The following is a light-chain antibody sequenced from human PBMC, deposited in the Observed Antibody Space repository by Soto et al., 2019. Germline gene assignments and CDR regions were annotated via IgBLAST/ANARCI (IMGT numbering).Light chain of an antibody. CDR3: QQYGSSLGFT. J-gene: IGKJ3*01. CDR1: QSVSSSY. CDR2: GAS. V-gene: IGKV3-20*01. Sequence: EIVLTQSPGTLSLSPGERATLSCRARQSVSSSYLAWFQQKPGQAPRLLIYGASSRATGIPDRFSGSGSGTDFTLTISRLEPEDFAVYYCQQYGSSLGFTFGPGTKVDIK.